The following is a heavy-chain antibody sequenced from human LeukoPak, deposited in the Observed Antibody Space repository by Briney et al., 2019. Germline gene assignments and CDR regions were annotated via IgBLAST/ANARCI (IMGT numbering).Heavy chain of an antibody. CDR1: GYTFTGYY. CDR3: ARDGSDFGGPSAFDI. CDR2: INPNSGGT. V-gene: IGHV1-2*02. J-gene: IGHJ3*02. D-gene: IGHD3-3*01. Sequence: RASVKVSCKASGYTFTGYYMHWVRQAPGQGLEWMGWINPNSGGTNYAQKFQGRVTMTRDTSISTAYMELSRLRSDDTAVYYCARDGSDFGGPSAFDIWGQGTMVTVSS.